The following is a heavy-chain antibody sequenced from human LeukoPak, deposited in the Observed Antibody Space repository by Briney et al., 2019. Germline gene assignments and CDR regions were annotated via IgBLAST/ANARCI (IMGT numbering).Heavy chain of an antibody. Sequence: SSKTLSLTCTVSGGSISSGSYYWSWIRQPAGKGLEWIGRIYTSGSTNYNPSLKSRVTISVDTSKNQFSLKLSSVTAADTAVYYCARGGRANGVYDAFDIWGQGTIVTVSS. J-gene: IGHJ3*02. V-gene: IGHV4-61*02. CDR1: GGSISSGSYY. D-gene: IGHD2-8*01. CDR2: IYTSGST. CDR3: ARGGRANGVYDAFDI.